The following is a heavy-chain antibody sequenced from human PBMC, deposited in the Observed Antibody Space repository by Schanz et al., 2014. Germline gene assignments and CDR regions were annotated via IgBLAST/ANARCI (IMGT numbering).Heavy chain of an antibody. V-gene: IGHV1-2*02. D-gene: IGHD1-1*01. Sequence: QVQLLQSGAEVKKPGASVKVSCKASGYTFTGYYMHWVRQAPGQGLEWMGWIGGSDGNTNFAQKFQGRISMTRDTSTTTFYMELSSLTSDDTAVYFCARDVGRPGHFWYFDLWGRGTLVTVSS. J-gene: IGHJ2*01. CDR2: IGGSDGNT. CDR1: GYTFTGYY. CDR3: ARDVGRPGHFWYFDL.